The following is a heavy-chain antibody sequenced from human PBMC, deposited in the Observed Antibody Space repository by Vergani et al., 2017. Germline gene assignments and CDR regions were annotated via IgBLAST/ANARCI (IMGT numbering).Heavy chain of an antibody. CDR1: GFTFSSYS. D-gene: IGHD5-24*01. V-gene: IGHV3-21*01. Sequence: EVQLVESGGGLVKPGGSLRLSCAASGFTFSSYSMNWVRPAPGKGLEWVSSIRSSSSYIYYADSVKGRFTISRDNAKNSLYLQMNSLRAEDTAVYYCARGRDGYAANYYYYGMDVWGQGTTVTVSS. CDR3: ARGRDGYAANYYYYGMDV. J-gene: IGHJ6*02. CDR2: IRSSSSYI.